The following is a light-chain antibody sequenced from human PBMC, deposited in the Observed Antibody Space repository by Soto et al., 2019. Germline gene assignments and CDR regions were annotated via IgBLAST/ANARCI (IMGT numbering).Light chain of an antibody. CDR3: HQYGSSPAT. Sequence: IGVTKSPGTLSLYTGERATLSCRASQSVSSSYLACYQQKPGQAPRLLIYDASYRATGIPARFSGSGSGTDFTLTISSLEPEDFALYYCHQYGSSPATFDQVTMVDVK. CDR2: DAS. J-gene: IGKJ1*01. CDR1: QSVSSSY. V-gene: IGKV3-20*01.